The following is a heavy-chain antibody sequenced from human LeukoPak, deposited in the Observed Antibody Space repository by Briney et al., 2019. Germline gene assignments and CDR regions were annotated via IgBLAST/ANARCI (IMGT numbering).Heavy chain of an antibody. Sequence: ASVKVSCKASGYTFTSYGISWVRQAPGQGLEWMGWISAYNGNTNYAQKLQGRVTMTTDTSTSTAYMELRSLRSDDTAAYYCARDKGTTVTTYYYYGMDVWGQGTTVTVSS. V-gene: IGHV1-18*01. CDR1: GYTFTSYG. D-gene: IGHD4-17*01. CDR2: ISAYNGNT. J-gene: IGHJ6*02. CDR3: ARDKGTTVTTYYYYGMDV.